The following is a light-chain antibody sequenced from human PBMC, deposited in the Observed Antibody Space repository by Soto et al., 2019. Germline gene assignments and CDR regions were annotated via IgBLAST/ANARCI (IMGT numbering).Light chain of an antibody. Sequence: ELVLTQSPATLSLSPGERATLSCRASQSVSSYLAWYQQQPGQPPRLLIYDASSRATGIPATFSGRGSGTDFTLTISSLEPEDFAVYYCQQRSNWPWTFGQGTKVDIK. CDR1: QSVSSY. J-gene: IGKJ1*01. V-gene: IGKV3-11*01. CDR2: DAS. CDR3: QQRSNWPWT.